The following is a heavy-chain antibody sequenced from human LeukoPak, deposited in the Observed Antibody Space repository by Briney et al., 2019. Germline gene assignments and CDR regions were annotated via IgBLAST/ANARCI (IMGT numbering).Heavy chain of an antibody. Sequence: SETLSLTCTVSGGSISSSTYYWGWIRHPPGKGLEWIMRISYSGNTYYNPSLKSRVTISVATSKNQFSLKLSAVTAADTAVYYCARSGSDSAYYYYMDVWGEGTTVTISS. V-gene: IGHV4-39*07. CDR3: ARSGSDSAYYYYMDV. J-gene: IGHJ6*03. CDR1: GGSISSSTYY. CDR2: ISYSGNT. D-gene: IGHD3-10*01.